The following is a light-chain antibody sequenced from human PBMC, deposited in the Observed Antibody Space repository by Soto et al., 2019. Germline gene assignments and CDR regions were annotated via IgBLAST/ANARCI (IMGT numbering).Light chain of an antibody. CDR1: QFVSTN. Sequence: EVVMTQSPATLSVSPGERATLSCRASQFVSTNLAWYQQKPGQAPRLLIYSASTRATGIPARFSGSGSGTEFTLTISSLQSEESAVYYRQQFNNWPPLTFGGGTKVEIK. CDR3: QQFNNWPPLT. V-gene: IGKV3-15*01. CDR2: SAS. J-gene: IGKJ4*01.